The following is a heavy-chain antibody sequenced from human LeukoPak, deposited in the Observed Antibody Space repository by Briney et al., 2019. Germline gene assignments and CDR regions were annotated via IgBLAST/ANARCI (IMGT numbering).Heavy chain of an antibody. Sequence: ASVKVSCKASGYTFTGYYMHCVRQAPGQGLEWMGRINPNRGGTNYAQKIQGRVTMTRDTSISTAYMELSRLRSDDTAVYYCARSGIQLWFDYYYYMDVWGKGTTVTVSS. D-gene: IGHD5-18*01. J-gene: IGHJ6*03. CDR2: INPNRGGT. CDR1: GYTFTGYY. V-gene: IGHV1-2*06. CDR3: ARSGIQLWFDYYYYMDV.